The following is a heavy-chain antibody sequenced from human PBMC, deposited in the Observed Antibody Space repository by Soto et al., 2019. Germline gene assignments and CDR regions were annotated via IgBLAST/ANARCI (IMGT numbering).Heavy chain of an antibody. Sequence: QVQLVQSGAEVKKPGASVKVSCKASGYTFTSYGISWMRQAPGQGLEWMGWISAYNGNTNYAQKLQGRVTMTTDTSTGIASIELRSLRSDDTAVYYCARDPPPPEYWGQGSLVTVSS. D-gene: IGHD2-2*01. J-gene: IGHJ4*02. V-gene: IGHV1-18*01. CDR3: ARDPPPPEY. CDR1: GYTFTSYG. CDR2: ISAYNGNT.